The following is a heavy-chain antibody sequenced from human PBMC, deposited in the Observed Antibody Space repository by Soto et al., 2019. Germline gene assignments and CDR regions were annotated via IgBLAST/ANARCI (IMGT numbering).Heavy chain of an antibody. Sequence: SETLSLTCTVSGASISSYFWSWIRQPAGKGLEWIGRIYTSGSTDYNPSLESRVTMSVNTSKKQVSLKLTSGTAADTAVDYCAATCRNPSCYGTDGWGQGTSVTVSS. V-gene: IGHV4-4*07. CDR1: GASISSYF. J-gene: IGHJ6*02. CDR3: AATCRNPSCYGTDG. CDR2: IYTSGST.